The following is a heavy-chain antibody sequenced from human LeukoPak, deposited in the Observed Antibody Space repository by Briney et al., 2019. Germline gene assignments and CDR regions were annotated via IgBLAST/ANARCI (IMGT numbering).Heavy chain of an antibody. CDR3: AKDLQGYGVDY. D-gene: IGHD5-18*01. CDR1: GFTFSSYG. Sequence: PGGSQRLSCAASGFTFSSYGMHWVRQAPGKGLEWVAVISYDGSNKYYADSVKGRFTISRDNSKNTLYLQMNSLRAEGTAVYYCAKDLQGYGVDYWGQGTLVTVSS. J-gene: IGHJ4*02. V-gene: IGHV3-30*18. CDR2: ISYDGSNK.